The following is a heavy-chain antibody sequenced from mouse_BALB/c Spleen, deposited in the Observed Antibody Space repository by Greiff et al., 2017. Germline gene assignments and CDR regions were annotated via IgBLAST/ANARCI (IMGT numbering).Heavy chain of an antibody. V-gene: IGHV7-3*02. CDR2: IRNKANGYTT. CDR1: GFTFTDYY. J-gene: IGHJ4*01. D-gene: IGHD1-2*01. CDR3: ARDWDPITLED. Sequence: EVQLVESGGGLVQPGGSLRLSCATSGFTFTDYYMSWVRQPPGKALEWLGFIRNKANGYTTEYSASVKGRFTISRDNSQSILYLQMNTLRAEDSATYYCARDWDPITLEDWGQGTSGTVAS.